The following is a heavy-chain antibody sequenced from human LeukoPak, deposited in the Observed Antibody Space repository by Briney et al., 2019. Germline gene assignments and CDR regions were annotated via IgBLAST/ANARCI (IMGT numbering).Heavy chain of an antibody. CDR2: GYHSGDT. CDR1: GGSVSSPGW. Sequence: SETLSLTCAVSGGSVSSPGWWTWVRQSPGKGLEWIGEGYHSGDTNYNPSLQSRVTISVDKSKNQFSLKLSSVTAADTAVYYCARDSYYYDSSGYKIFDYWGQGTLVTVSS. J-gene: IGHJ4*02. V-gene: IGHV4-4*02. CDR3: ARDSYYYDSSGYKIFDY. D-gene: IGHD3-22*01.